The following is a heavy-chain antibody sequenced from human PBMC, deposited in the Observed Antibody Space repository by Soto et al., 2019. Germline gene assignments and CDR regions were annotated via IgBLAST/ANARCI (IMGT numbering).Heavy chain of an antibody. J-gene: IGHJ6*02. V-gene: IGHV1-18*01. CDR3: ARQNYYSGMDG. CDR2: ISAYNGNT. CDR1: GYTFTRYF. Sequence: SVKVSCTASGYTFTRYFITWVRQAPGRGLEWMGWISAYNGNTNYPQMLQGRVTMTTDTTTSAAYMELRSLRSDDTAVYDCARQNYYSGMDGWGQGTTVTVAS.